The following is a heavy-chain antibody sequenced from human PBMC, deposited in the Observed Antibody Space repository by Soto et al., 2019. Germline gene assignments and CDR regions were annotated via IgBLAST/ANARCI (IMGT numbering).Heavy chain of an antibody. CDR3: APKTTSYWWFDL. Sequence: QVQLQESGPGLVKPSETLSLTCTVSGGSISNHYWSWIRQTPGKGLEWIGFIHHTGSTNYNPSLKSRISTSIDTSKNQFSLKLHSVTAADTAVYFCAPKTTSYWWFDLWGRGTLITVSS. J-gene: IGHJ2*01. CDR1: GGSISNHY. CDR2: IHHTGST. V-gene: IGHV4-59*11.